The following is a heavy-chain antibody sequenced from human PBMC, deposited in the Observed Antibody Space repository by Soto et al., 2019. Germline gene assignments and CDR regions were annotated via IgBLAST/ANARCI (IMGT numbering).Heavy chain of an antibody. V-gene: IGHV3-23*01. CDR1: GFTFSTYA. CDR2: ITGSGANT. Sequence: GGSLRLSCAASGFTFSTYAMSWVRQAPGKGLEWVSTITGSGANTYYADSVKGRFTISRDNSKNTLYLQMNSLRAEDTAIYYCANWANKNDRSFWGQRTLVTVSS. J-gene: IGHJ4*02. D-gene: IGHD3-22*01. CDR3: ANWANKNDRSF.